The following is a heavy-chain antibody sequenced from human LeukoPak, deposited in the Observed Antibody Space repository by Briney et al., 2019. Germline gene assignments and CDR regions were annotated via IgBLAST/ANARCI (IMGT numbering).Heavy chain of an antibody. J-gene: IGHJ6*02. V-gene: IGHV3-74*01. CDR3: AREYSISSGYHYYGMDV. D-gene: IGHD6-6*01. Sequence: GGSLRLSCAASGFTFSNYWMHWVRQAPGKGLVWVSRINTDGSSTDYADSVKGRFTISRDNAKNTLYLQMNSLRAEDTAVYYCAREYSISSGYHYYGMDVWGQGTTVTVSS. CDR2: INTDGSST. CDR1: GFTFSNYW.